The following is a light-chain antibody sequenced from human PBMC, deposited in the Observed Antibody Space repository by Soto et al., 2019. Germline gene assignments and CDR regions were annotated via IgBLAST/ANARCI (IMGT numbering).Light chain of an antibody. CDR1: QSVIGY. J-gene: IGKJ1*01. V-gene: IGKV3-20*01. Sequence: TQSPATLSLSPWERATLSCRASQSVIGYLAWYQQRPGQAPRLLIYGASNRATGIPDRFSGSGSGTDFTLTISRLEPEDFAVYYCQQYGSSGTFGQGTKVDIK. CDR3: QQYGSSGT. CDR2: GAS.